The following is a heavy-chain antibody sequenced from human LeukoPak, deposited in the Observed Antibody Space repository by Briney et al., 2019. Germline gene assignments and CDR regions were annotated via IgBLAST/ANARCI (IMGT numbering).Heavy chain of an antibody. Sequence: VGSLTLSCAASGITFSSYAMSWVRQAPGKGLEWVSAISGSGGITYYADSVKGRFTISRDNSKNTLYLQMNSLRAEDTAVYYCAKLLSGYCSRTSCLNWFDPWGQGTLVTVSS. D-gene: IGHD2-2*01. CDR2: ISGSGGIT. CDR1: GITFSSYA. V-gene: IGHV3-23*01. CDR3: AKLLSGYCSRTSCLNWFDP. J-gene: IGHJ5*02.